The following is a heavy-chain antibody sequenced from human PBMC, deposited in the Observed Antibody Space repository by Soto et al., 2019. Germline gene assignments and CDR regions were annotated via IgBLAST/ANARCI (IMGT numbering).Heavy chain of an antibody. Sequence: QVQLVQSGAEVKKPGSSVKVSCKASGGTFSSYAISWVRQAPGQGLEWMGGIIPIFGTANYAQKFQGRVTFPRHESTSTPHVELASLRSEAPAVYYWARDGDYSSPNGVHYGLAVWGKGTPVTLSS. CDR2: IIPIFGTA. V-gene: IGHV1-69*05. CDR3: ARDGDYSSPNGVHYGLAV. J-gene: IGHJ6*04. CDR1: GGTFSSYA. D-gene: IGHD6-13*01.